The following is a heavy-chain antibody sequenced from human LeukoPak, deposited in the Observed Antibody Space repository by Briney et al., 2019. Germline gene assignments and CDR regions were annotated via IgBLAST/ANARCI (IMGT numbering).Heavy chain of an antibody. CDR3: ASNVVAATDY. Sequence: SETLSLTCTVSGGSISSSSYYWGWIRQPPGKGLEWIGSIYYSGSTYYNPSLKGRVTISVDTSKNQFSLKLSSVTAADTAVYYCASNVVAATDYWGQGTLVTVSS. CDR1: GGSISSSSYY. V-gene: IGHV4-39*07. J-gene: IGHJ4*02. D-gene: IGHD2-15*01. CDR2: IYYSGST.